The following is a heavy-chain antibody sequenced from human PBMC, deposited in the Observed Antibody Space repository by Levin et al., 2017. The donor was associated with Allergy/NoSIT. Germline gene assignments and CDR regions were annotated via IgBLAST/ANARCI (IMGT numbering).Heavy chain of an antibody. CDR1: GFIFSNYW. J-gene: IGHJ4*02. Sequence: GGSLRLSCAASGFIFSNYWMTWVRQAPGKGLERVANIKKDGSGKYYVDFVKGRFTISRDNATNSLYLQMSSLRVEDTAVYYCARGVFTTGYYPDYFDYWGQGTLVTVSS. CDR2: IKKDGSGK. D-gene: IGHD1-26*01. CDR3: ARGVFTTGYYPDYFDY. V-gene: IGHV3-7*01.